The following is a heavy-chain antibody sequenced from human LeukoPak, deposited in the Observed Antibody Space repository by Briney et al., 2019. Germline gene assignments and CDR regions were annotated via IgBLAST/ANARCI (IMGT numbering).Heavy chain of an antibody. V-gene: IGHV3-23*01. D-gene: IGHD3-22*01. Sequence: GGSLRLSCAASGFTFSSYAMSWVRQAPGKGLEGVSVISGSGGSTYYADSVKGRFTISRDSSKNTLYLQMNSLRAEDTAVYYCAKSSRRYYYDSSGYYQWGQGTLVTVSS. CDR2: ISGSGGST. CDR3: AKSSRRYYYDSSGYYQ. CDR1: GFTFSSYA. J-gene: IGHJ4*02.